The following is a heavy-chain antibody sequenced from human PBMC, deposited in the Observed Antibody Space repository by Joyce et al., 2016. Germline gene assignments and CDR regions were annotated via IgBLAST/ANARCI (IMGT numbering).Heavy chain of an antibody. CDR3: ARALGRGYYFDY. J-gene: IGHJ4*02. V-gene: IGHV4-31*03. Sequence: QVQLQESGPGLVKPSQTLSLTCTGSGGSVRRGGYYWSWIRQHPGRGLEWIGYIYHSGSADYAPSLESRVTMSVDTSRNQFSLNLTSVSVADTAVYYCARALGRGYYFDYWGQGTLITVSS. CDR1: GGSVRRGGYY. CDR2: IYHSGSA. D-gene: IGHD5-24*01.